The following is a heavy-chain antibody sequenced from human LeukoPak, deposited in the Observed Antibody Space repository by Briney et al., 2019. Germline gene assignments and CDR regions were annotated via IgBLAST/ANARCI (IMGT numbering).Heavy chain of an antibody. CDR2: IIPIFGTA. CDR3: ARRGYSYGNFDY. D-gene: IGHD5-18*01. V-gene: IGHV1-69*01. J-gene: IGHJ4*02. CDR1: GGTFSSYA. Sequence: ASVKVSCKASGGTFSSYAIGWVRQAPGQGLEWMGGIIPIFGTANYAQKFQGRVTITADESTSTAYMELSSLRSEDTAVYYCARRGYSYGNFDYWGQGTLVTVSS.